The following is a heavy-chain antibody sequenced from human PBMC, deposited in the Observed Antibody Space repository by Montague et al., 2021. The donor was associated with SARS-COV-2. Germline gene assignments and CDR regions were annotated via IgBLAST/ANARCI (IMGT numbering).Heavy chain of an antibody. D-gene: IGHD2/OR15-2a*01. Sequence: SLRLSCAASGFTFSSFAMSWVRQPPGKGLEWVSGVSGSGADTYYADSVKGRFTISRDNSKNTVFLQMSSLRAEDTAVFYCAKLSNSGPTFFDSWGQGTLVTASS. V-gene: IGHV3-23*01. CDR2: VSGSGADT. CDR1: GFTFSSFA. J-gene: IGHJ5*01. CDR3: AKLSNSGPTFFDS.